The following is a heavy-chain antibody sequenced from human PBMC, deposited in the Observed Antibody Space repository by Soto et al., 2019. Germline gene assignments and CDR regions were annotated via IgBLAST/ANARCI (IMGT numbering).Heavy chain of an antibody. CDR2: IIPIFGTA. CDR1: GGTFSSYA. Sequence: QVQLVQSGAEVKKPGSSVKVSCKASGGTFSSYAISWVRQAPGQGLEWMGGIIPIFGTANYAQKLQGRVTITADESTSTAYMELSSLRSEDTAVYCCARGSGGDIGVVVAADWFDPWGQGTLVTVSS. V-gene: IGHV1-69*01. CDR3: ARGSGGDIGVVVAADWFDP. J-gene: IGHJ5*02. D-gene: IGHD2-15*01.